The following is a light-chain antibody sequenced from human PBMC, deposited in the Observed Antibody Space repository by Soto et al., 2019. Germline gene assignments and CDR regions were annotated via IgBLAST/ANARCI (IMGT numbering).Light chain of an antibody. CDR2: GNS. V-gene: IGLV1-40*01. J-gene: IGLJ1*01. Sequence: QSVLTQPPSVSGAPGQRATISCTGSSSNIGAHYDVHWYQQLPGTAPKLLIYGNSNRPSGVPDRFSGSKSGTSASLAITGLQAEDEADYYCQSYDNSLSVYVFGTGTKV. CDR3: QSYDNSLSVYV. CDR1: SSNIGAHYD.